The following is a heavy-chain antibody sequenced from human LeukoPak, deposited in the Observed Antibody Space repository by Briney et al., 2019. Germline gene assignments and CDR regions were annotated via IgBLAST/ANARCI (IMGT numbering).Heavy chain of an antibody. CDR1: GFTFSSYA. CDR3: AKAPQFVGATLDY. CDR2: ISYDGSNK. D-gene: IGHD1-26*01. J-gene: IGHJ4*02. Sequence: GGSLRLFCAASGFTFSSYAMHWVRQAPGKGLEWVAVISYDGSNKYYADSVKGRFTISRDNSKNTLYLQMNSLRAEDTAVYYCAKAPQFVGATLDYWGQGTLVTVSS. V-gene: IGHV3-30-3*01.